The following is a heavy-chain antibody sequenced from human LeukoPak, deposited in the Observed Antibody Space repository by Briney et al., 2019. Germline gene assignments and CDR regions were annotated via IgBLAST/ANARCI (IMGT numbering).Heavy chain of an antibody. J-gene: IGHJ4*02. CDR1: GGSISSYY. V-gene: IGHV4-59*12. CDR2: IYYSGTT. CDR3: ARGQYYYDSSGYGYFDY. Sequence: SETLSLTCTVSGGSISSYYWNWIRQPPGKGLEWIGYIYYSGTTNYNPSLKSRLTISVDTSKNQFSLRLRSVTAADTAVYYCARGQYYYDSSGYGYFDYWGQGTLVTVSS. D-gene: IGHD3-22*01.